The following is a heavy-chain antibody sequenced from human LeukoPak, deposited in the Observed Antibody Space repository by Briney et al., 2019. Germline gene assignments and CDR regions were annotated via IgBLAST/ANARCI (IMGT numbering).Heavy chain of an antibody. D-gene: IGHD4-11*01. CDR1: GYALSGYY. CDR3: AREGSQSGMDV. Sequence: ASVKVSCKASGYALSGYYMHWVRQAPGQGLEWMGRINPNSGGTNYLQTFQGRVTMTSNTSINTAYMELIRLTSDDTAVYYCAREGSQSGMDVWGQGTTVTVSS. V-gene: IGHV1-2*06. J-gene: IGHJ6*02. CDR2: INPNSGGT.